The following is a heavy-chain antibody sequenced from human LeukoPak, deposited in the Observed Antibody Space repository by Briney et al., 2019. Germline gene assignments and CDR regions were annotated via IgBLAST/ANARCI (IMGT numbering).Heavy chain of an antibody. CDR3: ARDLRCSSTSCYGYYYGMDV. V-gene: IGHV1-18*04. D-gene: IGHD2-2*01. CDR1: GYTFTGYY. J-gene: IGHJ6*02. Sequence: ASVKVSCKASGYTFTGYYMHWVRQAPGQGLEWMGWISAYNGNTNYAQKLQGRVTMTTDTSTSTAYMELRSLRSDDTAVYYCARDLRCSSTSCYGYYYGMDVWGQGTTVTVSS. CDR2: ISAYNGNT.